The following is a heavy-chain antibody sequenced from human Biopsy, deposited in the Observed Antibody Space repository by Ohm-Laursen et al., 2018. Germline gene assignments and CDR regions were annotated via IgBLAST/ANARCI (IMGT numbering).Heavy chain of an antibody. CDR1: GGSISSSTTYY. V-gene: IGHV4-39*07. D-gene: IGHD3-3*01. CDR2: IYNTETT. CDR3: ARLYRLDDYWNDDPPDAFDV. Sequence: SETLSLTCTVSGGSISSSTTYYWAWLRQPPGKGLEWIGSIYNTETTFYNPSLKSRVTISVDTSKNQFSLKLSSLTAADTAVFFCARLYRLDDYWNDDPPDAFDVWGQGTVVTVSS. J-gene: IGHJ3*01.